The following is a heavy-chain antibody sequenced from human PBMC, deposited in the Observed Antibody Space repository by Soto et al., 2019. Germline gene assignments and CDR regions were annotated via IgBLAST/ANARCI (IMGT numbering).Heavy chain of an antibody. CDR3: ARGSCFWSGYYTGTPTWYYYYGMDV. Sequence: PSQTLSLPCAISGDSVSSNSAAWNWIRQSPSRGLEWLGRTYYRSKWYNDYAVSVKSRITINPDTSKNQFSLQLNSVTPEDTAVYYCARGSCFWSGYYTGTPTWYYYYGMDVWGQGTTVTVSS. CDR2: TYYRSKWYN. CDR1: GDSVSSNSAA. J-gene: IGHJ6*02. D-gene: IGHD3-3*01. V-gene: IGHV6-1*01.